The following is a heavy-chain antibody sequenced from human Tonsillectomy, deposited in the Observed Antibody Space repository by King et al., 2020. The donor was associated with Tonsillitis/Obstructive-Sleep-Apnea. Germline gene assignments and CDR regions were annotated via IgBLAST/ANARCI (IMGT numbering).Heavy chain of an antibody. CDR1: GVTFSSYA. J-gene: IGHJ6*03. Sequence: VQLVESGGGLVQPGGSLRLSCAASGVTFSSYAMSWVRQAPGEGLEWVSAISGSGGSTYYADSVKGRFTISRDNSKNTLYLQMNSLRAEDTAVYYCANRGVVPAADYYYYMDVWGKGTTVTVSS. CDR3: ANRGVVPAADYYYYMDV. CDR2: ISGSGGST. V-gene: IGHV3-23*04. D-gene: IGHD2-2*01.